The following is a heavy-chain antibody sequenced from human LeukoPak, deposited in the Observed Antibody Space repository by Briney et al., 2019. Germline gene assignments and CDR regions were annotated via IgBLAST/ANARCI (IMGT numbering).Heavy chain of an antibody. J-gene: IGHJ4*02. CDR1: GGSFSGYY. CDR3: ASQDTAMVYFDY. Sequence: PSETLSLTCAVYGGSFSGYYWSWIRQPPGKGLEWIGKINHSGSTNYNPSLKSRVTISVDTSKNQFSLKLSSVTAADTAVYYCASQDTAMVYFDYWGQGTLVTVSS. CDR2: INHSGST. D-gene: IGHD5-18*01. V-gene: IGHV4-34*01.